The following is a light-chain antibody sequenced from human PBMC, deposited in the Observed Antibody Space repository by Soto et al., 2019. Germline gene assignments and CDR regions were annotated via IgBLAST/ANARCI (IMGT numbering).Light chain of an antibody. CDR2: DTS. V-gene: IGKV3-15*01. J-gene: IGKJ1*01. CDR1: QGIGDT. CDR3: HQYNNGIPWK. Sequence: ITYSEALRSVSPGKGVTLFCSASQGIGDTLAWYQHKPGQTPRLLIYDTSTRATGVQTRFSGSRSGTDFTLTISSLQSEDFAVYYFHQYNNGIPWKFGEGSKVDIK.